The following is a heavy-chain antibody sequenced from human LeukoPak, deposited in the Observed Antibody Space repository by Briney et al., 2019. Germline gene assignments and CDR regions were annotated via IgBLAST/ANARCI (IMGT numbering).Heavy chain of an antibody. D-gene: IGHD3-10*01. J-gene: IGHJ4*02. CDR2: ISYDGSNK. CDR3: AKDGGQITMVRGVIDY. V-gene: IGHV3-30*18. Sequence: GGSLRLSCAASGFTFSSYGMHWVRQAPGEGLEWVAVISYDGSNKYYADSVKGRFTISRDNSKNTLYLQMNSLRAEDTAVYYCAKDGGQITMVRGVIDYWGQGTLVTVSS. CDR1: GFTFSSYG.